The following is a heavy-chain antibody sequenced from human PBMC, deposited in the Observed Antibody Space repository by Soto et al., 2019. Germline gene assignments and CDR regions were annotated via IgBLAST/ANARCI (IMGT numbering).Heavy chain of an antibody. V-gene: IGHV1-8*01. CDR1: GYTFTSYD. Sequence: QVQLVQSGAEVKKPGASVKVSCKASGYTFTSYDINWVRQATGQGLEWLGWMNPISGNTGYAQKFQGRVTLTRNTSITTAYMELSSLRSEDTAVYYCARDLYPGYGDNSSNYWGQGTLVTVSS. CDR3: ARDLYPGYGDNSSNY. CDR2: MNPISGNT. D-gene: IGHD4-17*01. J-gene: IGHJ4*02.